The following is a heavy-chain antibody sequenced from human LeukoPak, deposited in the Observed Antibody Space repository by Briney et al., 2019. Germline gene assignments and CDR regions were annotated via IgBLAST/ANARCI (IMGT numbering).Heavy chain of an antibody. D-gene: IGHD3-22*01. CDR1: GYTFTSYA. Sequence: GASVKVSCRASGYTFTSYAMHWVRQAPGQRLEWMGWINAGNGNTKYSQKFQGRVTITRDTSASTAYMELSSLRSEDTAVYYCARAHDSSGYPPFDYWGQGTLVTVSS. J-gene: IGHJ4*02. V-gene: IGHV1-3*01. CDR3: ARAHDSSGYPPFDY. CDR2: INAGNGNT.